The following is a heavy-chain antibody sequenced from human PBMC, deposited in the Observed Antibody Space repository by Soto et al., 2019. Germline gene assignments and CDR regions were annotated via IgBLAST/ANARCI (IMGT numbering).Heavy chain of an antibody. CDR3: VRLEVSGWYQYFQH. CDR2: IYYSGST. D-gene: IGHD6-19*01. CDR1: GGSISSYY. Sequence: QVQLQESGPGLVKPSETLSLTCTVSGGSISSYYWSWIRQPPGKGLEWIGYIYYSGSTNYNPSLKSRVTISVDTSKNQFSLKLSSVTAADTAVYYCVRLEVSGWYQYFQHWGQGTLVTVSS. V-gene: IGHV4-59*08. J-gene: IGHJ1*01.